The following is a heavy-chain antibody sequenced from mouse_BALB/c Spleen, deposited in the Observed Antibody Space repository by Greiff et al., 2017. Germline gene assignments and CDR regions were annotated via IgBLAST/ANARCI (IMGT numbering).Heavy chain of an antibody. J-gene: IGHJ1*01. CDR3: ERYDYDGYFDV. V-gene: IGHV3-2*02. D-gene: IGHD2-4*01. CDR1: GYSITSDYA. Sequence: EVQRVESGPGLVKPSQSLSLTCTVTGYSITSDYAWNWIRQFPGNKLEWMGYISYSGSTSYNPSLKSRISITRDTSKNQFFLQLNSVTTEDTATYSCERYDYDGYFDVWGAGTTVTVSS. CDR2: ISYSGST.